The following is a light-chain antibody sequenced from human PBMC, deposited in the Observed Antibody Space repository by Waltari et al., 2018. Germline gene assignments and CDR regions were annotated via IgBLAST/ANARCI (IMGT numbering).Light chain of an antibody. J-gene: IGLJ2*01. V-gene: IGLV2-14*03. CDR2: DVS. CDR1: TSDVGAYNY. Sequence: QSALTQPASVSGSPGQSITISCTGTTSDVGAYNYVSWYQQHPGKAPRFMIFDVSNRPSGVSNRFSGSKSGNTASLTISGLQAEDEADYYCNSYTSSSTLLFGGGTRLTVL. CDR3: NSYTSSSTLL.